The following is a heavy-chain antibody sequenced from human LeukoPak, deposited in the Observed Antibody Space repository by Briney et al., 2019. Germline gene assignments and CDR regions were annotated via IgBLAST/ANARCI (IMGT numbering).Heavy chain of an antibody. CDR1: GGSISSYY. CDR2: IYSGGNT. CDR3: ARDSYGSGSYYPYYFDY. V-gene: IGHV4-4*07. Sequence: SETLSLTCTVSGGSISSYYWNWIRQPAGEGLEWIGRIYSGGNTNYNPSLKSRVTISVDKSRNQFSLKLTSVTAADTAVYYCARDSYGSGSYYPYYFDYWGQGTLVTVSS. J-gene: IGHJ4*02. D-gene: IGHD3-10*01.